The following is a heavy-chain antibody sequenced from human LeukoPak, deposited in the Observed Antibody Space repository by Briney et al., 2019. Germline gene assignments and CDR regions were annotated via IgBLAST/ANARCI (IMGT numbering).Heavy chain of an antibody. CDR3: ARFSSGWYVRYFQH. D-gene: IGHD6-19*01. V-gene: IGHV3-23*01. Sequence: GGSLRLSCAASGFTFSNYAMSWVRQAPGKGLEWVSTISNSDYNTYYTDSVKGRFTISRDNSENTLYLQMNSLRAEDTAVYYCARFSSGWYVRYFQHWGQGTLVTVSS. CDR1: GFTFSNYA. J-gene: IGHJ1*01. CDR2: ISNSDYNT.